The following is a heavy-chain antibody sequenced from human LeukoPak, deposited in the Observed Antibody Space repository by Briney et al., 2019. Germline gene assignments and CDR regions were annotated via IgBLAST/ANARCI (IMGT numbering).Heavy chain of an antibody. Sequence: SETLSLTCTVSGGSISSSSYYWGWIRQPPGKGLEWIGEINHSGSTNYNPSLKSRVTIPVDTSKNQFSLKLSSVTAADTAVYYCARGNSSAYYFDYWGQGTLVTVSS. V-gene: IGHV4-39*07. CDR1: GGSISSSSYY. CDR2: INHSGST. J-gene: IGHJ4*02. D-gene: IGHD6-19*01. CDR3: ARGNSSAYYFDY.